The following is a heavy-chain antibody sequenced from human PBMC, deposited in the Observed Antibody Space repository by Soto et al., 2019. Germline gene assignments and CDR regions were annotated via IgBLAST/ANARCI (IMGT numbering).Heavy chain of an antibody. CDR1: GFTFTSSA. D-gene: IGHD5-18*01. Sequence: ASVKVSCKASGFTFTSSAVQWVRQARGQGLEWIGWIVVYNGNTNYAQKLQGRVTMTTDTSTSTAYMELRSLRSDDTAVYYCAGGYSYGYGNYFDYWGQGTLVTVSS. CDR2: IVVYNGNT. J-gene: IGHJ4*02. V-gene: IGHV1-58*01. CDR3: AGGYSYGYGNYFDY.